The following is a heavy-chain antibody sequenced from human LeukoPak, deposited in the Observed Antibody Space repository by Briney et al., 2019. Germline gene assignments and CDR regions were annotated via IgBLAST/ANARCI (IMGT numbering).Heavy chain of an antibody. J-gene: IGHJ1*01. D-gene: IGHD6-19*01. CDR1: GGTFSSYA. Sequence: AASVKVSCKASGGTFSSYAISWVRQAPGQGLEWMGGIIPIFGTANYAQKFQGRVTITADKSTSTAYMELSSLRSEDTAVYYCARDAYSSGPEYFRHWGQGTLVTVSS. V-gene: IGHV1-69*06. CDR2: IIPIFGTA. CDR3: ARDAYSSGPEYFRH.